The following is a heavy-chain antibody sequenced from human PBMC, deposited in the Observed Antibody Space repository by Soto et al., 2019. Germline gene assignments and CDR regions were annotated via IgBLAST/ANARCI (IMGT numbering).Heavy chain of an antibody. V-gene: IGHV3-23*01. D-gene: IGHD3-16*02. J-gene: IGHJ5*02. Sequence: GGSLRLSCAASGFTFSAYAMTWVRQAPGKGLEWVSAIGGGGRTTYYADSVNGRFTISRDNSKNTLYLQMNSLRAEDTAIYHCAKGSNDYVWGTYRNFDPWGQGTLVTVSS. CDR3: AKGSNDYVWGTYRNFDP. CDR1: GFTFSAYA. CDR2: IGGGGRTT.